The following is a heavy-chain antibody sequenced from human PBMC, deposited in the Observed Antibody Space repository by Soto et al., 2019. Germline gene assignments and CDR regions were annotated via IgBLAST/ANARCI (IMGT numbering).Heavy chain of an antibody. CDR1: GFSFSDYY. D-gene: IGHD3-22*01. CDR2: IFTSAAFI. CDR3: AGKYHYDSRAFDY. V-gene: IGHV3-11*01. J-gene: IGHJ4*02. Sequence: GSLRLSCAASGFSFSDYYLSWIRQAPGRGLEWVSHIFTSAAFIYYADSGKGRFTNSRDNAKNSLFLQMSSLRAEDTAVYYCAGKYHYDSRAFDYWGQGTLVTVSS.